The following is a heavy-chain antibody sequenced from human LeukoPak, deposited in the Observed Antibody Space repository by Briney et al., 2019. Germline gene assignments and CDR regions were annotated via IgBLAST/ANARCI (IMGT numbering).Heavy chain of an antibody. CDR2: ISGSGGST. Sequence: PGGSLRLSCAASGFTFSSYAMSWVRQAPGKGLEWVSAISGSGGSTYYADSVKGRFTISRDNSRNTLYLQMNSLRAEDTAVYYCAKGRRDGYNFIDYWGQGTLVTVSS. V-gene: IGHV3-23*01. D-gene: IGHD5-24*01. CDR3: AKGRRDGYNFIDY. J-gene: IGHJ4*02. CDR1: GFTFSSYA.